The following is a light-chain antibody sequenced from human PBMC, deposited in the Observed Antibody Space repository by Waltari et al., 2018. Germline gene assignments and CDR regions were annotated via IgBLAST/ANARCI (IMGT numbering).Light chain of an antibody. V-gene: IGLV2-8*01. CDR3: SSYAGSNNVV. J-gene: IGLJ2*01. Sequence: QSALTQPPSASGSPGQSVTISCTGTSSDVGGYNYVSWYQQHPGKAPKLMIYEVSKRASGVPYRFSGSKSGNTASLTVSGLQAEDEADYYCSSYAGSNNVVFGGGTKLTVL. CDR1: SSDVGGYNY. CDR2: EVS.